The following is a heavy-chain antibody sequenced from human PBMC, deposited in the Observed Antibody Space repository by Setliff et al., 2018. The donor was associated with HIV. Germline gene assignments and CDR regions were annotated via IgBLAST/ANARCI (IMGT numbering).Heavy chain of an antibody. CDR1: GGSISSHY. Sequence: SETLSLTCTVSGGSISSHYWSWIRQPPGKGLEWIGYIYYSGSTYYNPSLKSRVTISVDTSKNQFSLKLSSVTAADTAAFYCARHYGGNLDAFDIWGLGTMVTVSS. J-gene: IGHJ3*02. CDR2: IYYSGST. CDR3: ARHYGGNLDAFDI. D-gene: IGHD4-17*01. V-gene: IGHV4-59*08.